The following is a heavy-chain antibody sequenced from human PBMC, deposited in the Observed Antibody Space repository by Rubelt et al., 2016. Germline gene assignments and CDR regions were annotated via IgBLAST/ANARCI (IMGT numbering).Heavy chain of an antibody. J-gene: IGHJ4*02. D-gene: IGHD6-19*01. CDR1: GYTFTSYA. V-gene: IGHV1-3*01. CDR3: AREGLAVAHDY. Sequence: QVQLVQSGAEVKKPGASVKVSCKASGYTFTSYAMHWVRQAPGQRLEWMGWINAGNGNTKCSKKFQGGVTITRETSESTAYMELSSLRAEDTAVYYCAREGLAVAHDYWGQGTLVTVSS. CDR2: INAGNGNT.